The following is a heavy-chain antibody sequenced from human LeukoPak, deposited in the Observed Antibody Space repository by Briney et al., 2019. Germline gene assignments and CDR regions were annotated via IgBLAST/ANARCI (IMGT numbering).Heavy chain of an antibody. D-gene: IGHD3-10*01. J-gene: IGHJ5*02. CDR2: IYYSGST. CDR1: GGSISSDSHY. Sequence: SQTLSLTCTVSGGSISSDSHYWSWLRPRQGKGLEWSGYIYYSGSTYYNPSLRSRVNISVDTSKNQFSLKLNSVTAADTAVYYCARAPYGSGSYYNDANWFDPWGQGTLVTVSS. V-gene: IGHV4-31*03. CDR3: ARAPYGSGSYYNDANWFDP.